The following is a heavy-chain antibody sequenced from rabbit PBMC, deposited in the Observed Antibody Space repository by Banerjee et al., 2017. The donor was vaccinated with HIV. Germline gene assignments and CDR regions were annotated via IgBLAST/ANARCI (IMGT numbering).Heavy chain of an antibody. J-gene: IGHJ6*01. CDR1: GFSFSSSYY. CDR2: TYAESSGST. V-gene: IGHV1S45*01. CDR3: ARDRTNSYGYAFGL. D-gene: IGHD6-1*01. Sequence: QEQLVESGGGLVQPEGSLTLTCTASGFSFSSSYYMCWVRQAPGKGLEWIGCTYAESSGSTYYASWAKGRFTISKTSSTTVTLQLNSLTAADTATYFCARDRTNSYGYAFGLWGPGTLVTVS.